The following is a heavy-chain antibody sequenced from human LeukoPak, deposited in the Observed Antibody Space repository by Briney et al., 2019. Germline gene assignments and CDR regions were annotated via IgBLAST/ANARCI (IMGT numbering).Heavy chain of an antibody. CDR2: INHSGST. J-gene: IGHJ6*02. CDR1: GGSFSGCY. D-gene: IGHD2-2*01. Sequence: SETLSLTCAVYGGSFSGCYWSWIRQPPGKGLEWIGEINHSGSTNYNPSLKSRVTISVDTSKNQFSLKLSSVTAADTAVYYCARGPLCSSTSCYGMDVWGQGTTVTVSS. V-gene: IGHV4-34*01. CDR3: ARGPLCSSTSCYGMDV.